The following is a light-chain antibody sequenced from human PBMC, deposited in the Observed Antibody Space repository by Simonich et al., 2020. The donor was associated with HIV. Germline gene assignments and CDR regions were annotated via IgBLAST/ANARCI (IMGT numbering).Light chain of an antibody. CDR3: QQRSNWPPN. V-gene: IGKV3D-20*02. J-gene: IGKJ5*01. CDR1: PSVSSSY. Sequence: EIVLTQSPGTLSLSPGERATLSCRASPSVSSSYLAWYQQKPGQAPRLLIYGASSRATGIPDRFSGSGSGTDFTLTISSLEPEDFAVYYCQQRSNWPPNFGQGTRLEIK. CDR2: GAS.